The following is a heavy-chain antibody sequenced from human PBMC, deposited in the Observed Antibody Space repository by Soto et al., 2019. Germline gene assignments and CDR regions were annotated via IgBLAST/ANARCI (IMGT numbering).Heavy chain of an antibody. V-gene: IGHV1-8*01. D-gene: IGHD3-22*01. J-gene: IGHJ4*02. CDR2: MNPNSGNT. Sequence: GASVKVSCKASGYTFTSYDINWLRQATGQGLEWMGWMNPNSGNTGYAQKFQGRVTMTRNTSISTAYMELSSLRSEDTAVYYCARGTQWLLKAPGDDYWGQGTLVTVSS. CDR1: GYTFTSYD. CDR3: ARGTQWLLKAPGDDY.